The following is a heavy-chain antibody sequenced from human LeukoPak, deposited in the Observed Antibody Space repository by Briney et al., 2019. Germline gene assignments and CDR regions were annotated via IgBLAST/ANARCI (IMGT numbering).Heavy chain of an antibody. V-gene: IGHV3-9*01. CDR2: ISWNSGSI. CDR1: GFTFDDYA. CDR3: AKSSLIAAGSYYFDY. D-gene: IGHD6-13*01. J-gene: IGHJ4*02. Sequence: PGGSLRLSCAASGFTFDDYAMHWVRQAPGKGLEWVSGISWNSGSIGYADSVKGRFTISRDDAKNSLYLQMNSLRAEDTALYYCAKSSLIAAGSYYFDYWGQGTLVTVSS.